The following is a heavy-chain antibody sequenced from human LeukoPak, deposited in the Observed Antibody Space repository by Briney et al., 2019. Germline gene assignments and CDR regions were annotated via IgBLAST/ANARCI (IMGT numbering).Heavy chain of an antibody. Sequence: SETLSLTCTVSGGSISSYYWSWIRQPPGKGLEWIGYIYYSGSTNYNPSLKSRVTISVDTSKNQFSLKLSSVTAADTAVYYCAREVVVVPAAENWFDPWGKGTLVTVSS. V-gene: IGHV4-59*01. J-gene: IGHJ5*02. D-gene: IGHD2-2*01. CDR3: AREVVVVPAAENWFDP. CDR1: GGSISSYY. CDR2: IYYSGST.